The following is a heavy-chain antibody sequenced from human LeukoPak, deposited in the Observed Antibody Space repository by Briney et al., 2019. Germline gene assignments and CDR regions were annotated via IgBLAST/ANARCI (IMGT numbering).Heavy chain of an antibody. V-gene: IGHV1-8*01. D-gene: IGHD5-12*01. J-gene: IGHJ5*02. Sequence: ASVKVSCKASGYTFTSYDINWVRQATGQGLEWMGWMNPNSGNTGYAQKFQGRVTMTRNTSISTAYMELSSLRSEDTAVYYCARGLGGYQPLNWFDPWGQEPWSPSPQ. CDR3: ARGLGGYQPLNWFDP. CDR2: MNPNSGNT. CDR1: GYTFTSYD.